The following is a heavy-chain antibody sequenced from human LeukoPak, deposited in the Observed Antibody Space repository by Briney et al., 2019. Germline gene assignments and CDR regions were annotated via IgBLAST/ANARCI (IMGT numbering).Heavy chain of an antibody. D-gene: IGHD3-22*01. V-gene: IGHV3-7*01. Sequence: GGSLRLSCAASGFTFSSYWMSWVRQAPGKGLEWVANIKQDGSEKYYVDSMKGRFTISRDNAKNSLYLQMNSLRAENTAVYYCARGKYYYDSTGYYPGGDYWGQGTLVTVSS. J-gene: IGHJ4*02. CDR1: GFTFSSYW. CDR3: ARGKYYYDSTGYYPGGDY. CDR2: IKQDGSEK.